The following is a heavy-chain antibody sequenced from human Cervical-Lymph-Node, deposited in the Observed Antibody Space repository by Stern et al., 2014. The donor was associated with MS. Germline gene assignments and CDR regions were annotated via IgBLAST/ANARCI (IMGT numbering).Heavy chain of an antibody. J-gene: IGHJ5*02. D-gene: IGHD1-1*01. V-gene: IGHV1-46*03. CDR1: GFTFTTHY. Sequence: VQLVESGAEVKKPGASVKVSCEESGFTFTTHYMHWIRQATGEGLARVGMINPNSGPTSYARQCQGRFIITSDTSTSTIYMELTGLRSEYTALYFFTRVQMERRALDHFDPWGQGTLVTVSS. CDR3: TRVQMERRALDHFDP. CDR2: INPNSGPT.